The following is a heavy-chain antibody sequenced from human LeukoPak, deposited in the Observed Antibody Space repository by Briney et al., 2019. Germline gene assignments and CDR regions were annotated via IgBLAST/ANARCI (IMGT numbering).Heavy chain of an antibody. V-gene: IGHV1-69*05. Sequence: ASVKVSCKASGGTFSSYAISWVRQAPGQGLEWMGGIIPIFGTANYAQKFQGRVTITTDESTSTAYMELSSLRSEDTAVYYCASHYYGSGGFLYYFDYWGQGTLVTVSS. CDR2: IIPIFGTA. D-gene: IGHD3-10*01. CDR3: ASHYYGSGGFLYYFDY. CDR1: GGTFSSYA. J-gene: IGHJ4*02.